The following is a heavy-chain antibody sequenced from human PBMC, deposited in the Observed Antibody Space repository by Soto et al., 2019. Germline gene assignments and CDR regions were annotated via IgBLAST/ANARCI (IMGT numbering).Heavy chain of an antibody. D-gene: IGHD2-15*01. Sequence: QVQLVESGGGVVQPGRSLRLSCAASGFTFSNNGMHWVRQAPGKGLEWVAVIWYDGTNKYYADSVKGRFIISRDNSKNTVYLQMNSLRAEDTAVYYCARDRVQMVDGVAVWGQGTRVTASS. CDR3: ARDRVQMVDGVAV. V-gene: IGHV3-33*01. J-gene: IGHJ6*02. CDR1: GFTFSNNG. CDR2: IWYDGTNK.